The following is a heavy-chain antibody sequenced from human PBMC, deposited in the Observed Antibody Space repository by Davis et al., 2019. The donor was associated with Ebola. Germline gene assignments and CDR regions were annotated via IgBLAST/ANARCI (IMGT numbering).Heavy chain of an antibody. J-gene: IGHJ6*02. Sequence: GESLKISCKGSGYSFTSYWIRWVRQMPGKGLEWMGIIYPGDSDTRYSPSFQGQVTISADKSISTAYLQWSSLKASDTAMYYCASMDYYNYYGMDVWGQGTTVTVSS. V-gene: IGHV5-51*01. CDR2: IYPGDSDT. D-gene: IGHD3-10*01. CDR1: GYSFTSYW. CDR3: ASMDYYNYYGMDV.